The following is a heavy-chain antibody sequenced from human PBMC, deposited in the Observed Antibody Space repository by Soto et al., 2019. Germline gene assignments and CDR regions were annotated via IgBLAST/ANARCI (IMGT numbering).Heavy chain of an antibody. CDR3: ARVASDYINSVDH. CDR1: GFTFNAYA. CDR2: IGGSGGNR. V-gene: IGHV3-23*01. D-gene: IGHD4-4*01. Sequence: EVQLLESGGGLVQPGGSLRLSCAASGFTFNAYAMTWVRQAQGKGLEWVSAIGGSGGNRYYAASVRGRFTISRDNSKDTVDLQMNNLRVEDTAVYYCARVASDYINSVDHWGQGILVSVSS. J-gene: IGHJ4*02.